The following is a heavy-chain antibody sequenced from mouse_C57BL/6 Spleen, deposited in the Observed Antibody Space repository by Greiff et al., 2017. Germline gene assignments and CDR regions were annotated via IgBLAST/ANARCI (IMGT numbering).Heavy chain of an antibody. V-gene: IGHV1-52*01. CDR2: IDPSDSEP. Sequence: QLQLQQPGAELVRPGSSVKLSCKASGYTFTSYWLHWVKQRPIQGLEWIGNIDPSDSEPHYNQQFKDKATLTVAKSSITAYMQLSSLTSEDSAVYYCARYGITTVGDYWGQCATLTVAS. CDR3: ARYGITTVGDY. CDR1: GYTFTSYW. D-gene: IGHD1-1*01. J-gene: IGHJ2*01.